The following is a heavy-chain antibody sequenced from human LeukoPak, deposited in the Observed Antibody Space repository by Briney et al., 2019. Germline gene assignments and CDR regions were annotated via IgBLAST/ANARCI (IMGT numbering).Heavy chain of an antibody. V-gene: IGHV3-23*01. CDR1: GITFSSYG. J-gene: IGHJ2*01. CDR2: ISGSGSSR. CDR3: ARVGIKYSSGWYDRSWYFDL. Sequence: GGSLRLSCAASGITFSSYGMSWVRQAPGKGLEWVSGISGSGSSRYYEDSVKGRFTISRDNSKNTLYLQMNSLRAEDTAVYYCARVGIKYSSGWYDRSWYFDLWGRGTLVTVSS. D-gene: IGHD6-19*01.